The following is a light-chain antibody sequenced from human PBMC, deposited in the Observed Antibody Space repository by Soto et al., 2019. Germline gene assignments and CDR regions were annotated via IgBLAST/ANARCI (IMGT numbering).Light chain of an antibody. J-gene: IGKJ4*01. CDR1: QSVSSY. V-gene: IGKV3-11*01. Sequence: EIVLTQSPATLSLSPGDRATLSCRASQSVSSYLAWYQQTPGQAPRLLIYHASNRATGVPARFSGSGSGTDFTLTINSLEPEDFAVYYCQHLEGFFGGGTKVEIK. CDR2: HAS. CDR3: QHLEGF.